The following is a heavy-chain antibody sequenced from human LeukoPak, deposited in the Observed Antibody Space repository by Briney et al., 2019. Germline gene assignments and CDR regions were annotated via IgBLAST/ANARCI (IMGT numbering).Heavy chain of an antibody. CDR1: GGYISGYY. D-gene: IGHD5-24*01. J-gene: IGHJ4*02. V-gene: IGHV4-39*01. Sequence: SETLSLTCTVSGGYISGYYWGWIRQPPGKGLEWIASINYSGTTYYNPSLKSRVTISEDRSKNQFSLKLSSVTAADTAVYYCARLRDGRWLLEYWGQGTLVTVSS. CDR3: ARLRDGRWLLEY. CDR2: INYSGTT.